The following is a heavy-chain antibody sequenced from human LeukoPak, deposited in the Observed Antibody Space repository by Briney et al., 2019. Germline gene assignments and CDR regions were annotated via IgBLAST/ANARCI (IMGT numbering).Heavy chain of an antibody. CDR3: ASESNLDY. Sequence: PSETLSLTCSVYGGSFSGYYWSWIRQPPGKGLEWIGEINHSGSTNYNPSLKSRVTISVDTSKNQFSLKLSSVTAADRAVYYCASESNLDYWGQGTLVTVSS. V-gene: IGHV4-34*01. D-gene: IGHD1-14*01. J-gene: IGHJ4*02. CDR2: INHSGST. CDR1: GGSFSGYY.